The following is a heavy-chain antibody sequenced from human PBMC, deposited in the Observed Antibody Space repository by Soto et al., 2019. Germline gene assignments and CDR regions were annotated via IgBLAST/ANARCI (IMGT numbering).Heavy chain of an antibody. J-gene: IGHJ6*02. V-gene: IGHV1-69*01. CDR2: IIPIFGTA. CDR1: GGTFSSYA. CDR3: ARDHSSGWTPYYYGMDV. D-gene: IGHD6-19*01. Sequence: VQLVQSGAEVKKPGSSVKVSCKASGGTFSSYAISWVRQAPGQGLEWMGGIIPIFGTANYAQKFQGRVTITADESTSTAYMELSSLRSEDTAVYYCARDHSSGWTPYYYGMDVWGQGTTVTVSS.